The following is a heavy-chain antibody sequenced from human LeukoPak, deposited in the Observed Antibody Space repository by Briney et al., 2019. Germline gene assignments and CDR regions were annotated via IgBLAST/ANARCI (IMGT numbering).Heavy chain of an antibody. J-gene: IGHJ4*02. CDR3: ARDLADDYGDYLQGESDY. D-gene: IGHD4-17*01. Sequence: SETLSLTCAVSGGSISSGGYSWSWIRQPPGKGLEWIGYIYHSGSTYYNPSLKSRVTISVDRSKNQFSLKLSSVTAADTAVYYCARDLADDYGDYLQGESDYWGQGTLVTVSS. CDR1: GGSISSGGYS. V-gene: IGHV4-30-2*01. CDR2: IYHSGST.